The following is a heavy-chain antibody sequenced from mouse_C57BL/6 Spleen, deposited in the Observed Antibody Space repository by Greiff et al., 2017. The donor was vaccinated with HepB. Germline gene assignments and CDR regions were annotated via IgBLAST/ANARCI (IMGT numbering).Heavy chain of an antibody. CDR1: GFSFNTYA. CDR2: IRSKSNNYAT. CDR3: VREALLRSYFDY. J-gene: IGHJ2*01. D-gene: IGHD1-1*01. Sequence: EVQLQESGGGLVQPKGSLKLSCAASGFSFNTYAMNWVRQAPGKGLEWVARIRSKSNNYATYYADSVKDRFTISRDDSESMLYLQMNNLKTEDTAMYYGVREALLRSYFDYWGQGTTLTVSS. V-gene: IGHV10-1*01.